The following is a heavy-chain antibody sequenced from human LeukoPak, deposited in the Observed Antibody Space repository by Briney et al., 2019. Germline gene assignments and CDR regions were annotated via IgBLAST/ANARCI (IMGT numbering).Heavy chain of an antibody. V-gene: IGHV1-69*05. CDR1: GGTFSSYA. CDR2: IIPIFGTA. CDR3: ARGPDYYDSSGYYYTDFDY. D-gene: IGHD3-22*01. Sequence: SVMVSCKASGGTFSSYAISWVRQAPGQGLEWMGRIIPIFGTANYAQKFQGRVTITTDESTSTAYMELSSLRSEDTAVYYCARGPDYYDSSGYYYTDFDYWGQGTLVTVSS. J-gene: IGHJ4*02.